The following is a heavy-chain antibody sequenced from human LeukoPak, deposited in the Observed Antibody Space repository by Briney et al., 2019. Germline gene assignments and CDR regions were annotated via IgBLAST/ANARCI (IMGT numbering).Heavy chain of an antibody. D-gene: IGHD5-24*01. CDR1: GYSISSGYY. Sequence: KASETLSLTCTVSGYSISSGYYWGWIRQPPGKGLEWIGNIYHSGSTYFNPSLNSRVTISVDTSKNQFSLKLSSVTAADTAVYYCARVEMATYYFDYWGQGTLVTVSS. J-gene: IGHJ4*02. CDR2: IYHSGST. V-gene: IGHV4-38-2*02. CDR3: ARVEMATYYFDY.